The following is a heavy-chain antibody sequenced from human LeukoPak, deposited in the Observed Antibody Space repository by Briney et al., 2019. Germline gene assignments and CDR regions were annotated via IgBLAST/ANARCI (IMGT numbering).Heavy chain of an antibody. V-gene: IGHV3-74*01. D-gene: IGHD1-26*01. CDR1: GFTFSSYW. J-gene: IGHJ4*02. CDR3: ARVSMGGTQRALDY. CDR2: INGDGSSS. Sequence: GGSLRLSCAASGFTFSSYWMYWVRQAPGKGRVWLSRINGDGSSSSYADSVKGRFTIPRDNAKNTLYLQMNSLRAEDTAVYYCARVSMGGTQRALDYWGQGTLVTVSP.